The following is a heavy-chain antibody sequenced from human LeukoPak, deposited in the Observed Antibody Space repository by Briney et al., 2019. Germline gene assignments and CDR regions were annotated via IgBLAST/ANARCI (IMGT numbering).Heavy chain of an antibody. CDR2: INSDGSIT. D-gene: IGHD5-18*01. V-gene: IGHV3-74*01. CDR3: ARDAVDTANAV. Sequence: GGSLRLSCAASGFTFTKAYMSWVRQAPGKGLVWVSHINSDGSITSYADSVKGRFTISRDNAKNTLYLQMNSLRAEDTAVYYCARDAVDTANAVWGQGTTVTVSS. J-gene: IGHJ6*02. CDR1: GFTFTKAY.